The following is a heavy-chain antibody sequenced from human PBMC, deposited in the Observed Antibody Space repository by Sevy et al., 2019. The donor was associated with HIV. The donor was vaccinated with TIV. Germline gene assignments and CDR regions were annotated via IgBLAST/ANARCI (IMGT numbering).Heavy chain of an antibody. CDR2: IYYSGST. Sequence: SEILSLTCIVSGDSVTGGSSHWSWIRQPPGKGLEWIGYIYYSGSTNYNPSLKSRVTISLDPSKNQFSLRLSSVTAADTAVYFCARDRVVVVGGEYFYYGMDVWGQGTTVTVSS. D-gene: IGHD2-15*01. CDR3: ARDRVVVVGGEYFYYGMDV. CDR1: GDSVTGGSSH. V-gene: IGHV4-61*01. J-gene: IGHJ6*02.